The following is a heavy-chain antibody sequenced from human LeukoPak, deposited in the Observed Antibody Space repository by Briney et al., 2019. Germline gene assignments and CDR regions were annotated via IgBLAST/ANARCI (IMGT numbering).Heavy chain of an antibody. D-gene: IGHD3-10*01. J-gene: IGHJ6*01. CDR1: GGTFSSYA. V-gene: IGHV1-69*04. CDR3: ARALSSGSYPYYCYGMDV. CDR2: IIPILGIA. Sequence: SVKVSCKASGGTFSSYAISWVRQAPGQGLEWMGRIIPILGIANYAQKFQGRVTITADKSTSTDYMELSSLRSEDTAVYYCARALSSGSYPYYCYGMDVWGQGTTVTVSS.